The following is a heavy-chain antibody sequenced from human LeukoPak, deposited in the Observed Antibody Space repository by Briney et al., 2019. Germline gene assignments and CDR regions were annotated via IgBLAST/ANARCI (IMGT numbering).Heavy chain of an antibody. CDR1: GGSISSHY. V-gene: IGHV4-59*11. Sequence: KPSETLPLTCTVSGGSISSHYWSWIRQPPGKGLEWIGYIYYSGSTNYNPSLKSRVTISVDTSKNQFSLKLSSVTAADTAVYYCARERSGYSSSPVYYFDYWGQGTLVTVSS. J-gene: IGHJ4*02. D-gene: IGHD6-6*01. CDR3: ARERSGYSSSPVYYFDY. CDR2: IYYSGST.